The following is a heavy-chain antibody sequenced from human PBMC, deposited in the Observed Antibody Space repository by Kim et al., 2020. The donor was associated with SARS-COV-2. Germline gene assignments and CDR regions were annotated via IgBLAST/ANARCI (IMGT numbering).Heavy chain of an antibody. CDR3: ARDPGPKTTVTLGWFDP. CDR2: IWYDGSNK. CDR1: GFTFSSYG. V-gene: IGHV3-33*08. Sequence: GGSLRLSCAASGFTFSSYGMHWVRQAPGKGLEWVAVIWYDGSNKYYADSVKGRFTISRDNSKNTLYLQMNSLRAEDTAVYYCARDPGPKTTVTLGWFDPWGQGTLVTVSS. D-gene: IGHD4-17*01. J-gene: IGHJ5*02.